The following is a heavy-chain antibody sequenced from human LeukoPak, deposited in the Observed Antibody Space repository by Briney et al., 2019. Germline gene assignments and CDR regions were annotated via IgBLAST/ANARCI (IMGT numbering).Heavy chain of an antibody. CDR2: INWNGGST. D-gene: IGHD4-17*01. J-gene: IGHJ4*02. CDR1: GFTFDDYG. CDR3: ATLTVSTGY. Sequence: PGGSLRLSCAASGFTFDDYGMSWVRQAPGKGLEWVSGINWNGGSTDYADSVKGRFSISRDNSKNTLYLQMNSLRAEDTAVYYCATLTVSTGYWGQGTLVTVSS. V-gene: IGHV3-20*04.